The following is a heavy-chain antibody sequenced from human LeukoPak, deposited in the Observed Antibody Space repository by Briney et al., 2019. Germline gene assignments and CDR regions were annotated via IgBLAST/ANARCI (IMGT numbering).Heavy chain of an antibody. Sequence: ASVKVSCKASGYTFNKYGISWVRQAPGQGLEWMGWISCYNGDTRYAQKFQGRVTITADESTSTAYMELSSLRSEDTAVYYCAREGELSKFDYWGQGTLVTVSS. CDR3: AREGELSKFDY. J-gene: IGHJ4*02. V-gene: IGHV1-18*01. D-gene: IGHD3-16*02. CDR1: GYTFNKYG. CDR2: ISCYNGDT.